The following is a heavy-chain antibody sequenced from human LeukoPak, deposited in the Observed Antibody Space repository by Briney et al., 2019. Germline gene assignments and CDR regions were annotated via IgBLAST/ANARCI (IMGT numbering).Heavy chain of an antibody. J-gene: IGHJ4*02. V-gene: IGHV1-2*06. D-gene: IGHD1-26*01. CDR3: TRESGSYHGNDY. CDR1: GYTFTSYG. Sequence: ASVKVSCKASGYTFTSYGISWVRQAPGQRLEWMGRINPNNGATNYAQTLQGRVTVTGDTSISTAYMELSSLRSDDTAVYYCTRESGSYHGNDYWGQGTLVTVSS. CDR2: INPNNGAT.